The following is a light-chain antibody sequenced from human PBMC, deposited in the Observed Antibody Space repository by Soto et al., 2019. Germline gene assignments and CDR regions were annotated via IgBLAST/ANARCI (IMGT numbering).Light chain of an antibody. CDR2: GAY. Sequence: EIVMTQSPATLSVSPGERATLSCRASQSVSSNLAWFQQKPGQAPRLLIYGAYTRATGSPARFSGSGSGTEFTLTISSLQSEDFAVYYCQQYNNWPQTFGQGTKVDIK. J-gene: IGKJ1*01. CDR1: QSVSSN. CDR3: QQYNNWPQT. V-gene: IGKV3-15*01.